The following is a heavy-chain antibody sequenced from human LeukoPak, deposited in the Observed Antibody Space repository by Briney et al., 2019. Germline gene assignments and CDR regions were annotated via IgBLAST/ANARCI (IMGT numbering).Heavy chain of an antibody. Sequence: SETLSLTCTVSGGSISSSTYYWGWIRQPPGRGLEWIGSIFYSGRTYYNPSRKSRVTMPVDTSKNQFTLRLSSVNAADTAVYYCARDILETSIAAPYYWGQGTLVTVSS. V-gene: IGHV4-39*06. CDR3: ARDILETSIAAPYY. J-gene: IGHJ4*02. D-gene: IGHD6-13*01. CDR1: GGSISSSTYY. CDR2: IFYSGRT.